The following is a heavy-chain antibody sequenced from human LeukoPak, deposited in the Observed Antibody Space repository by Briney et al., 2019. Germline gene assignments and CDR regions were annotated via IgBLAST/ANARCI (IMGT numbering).Heavy chain of an antibody. CDR3: AKDRSPTVTSFYYYHGMDV. CDR2: ISNDGNKK. CDR1: GFTFSRHG. J-gene: IGHJ6*02. V-gene: IGHV3-30*18. Sequence: GGSLRLSCAASGFTFSRHGMHWVRQAPGKGLEWVTVISNDGNKKYYADSVKGRFTTSRDNSKLYLQMDSLRPEDTAVYYCAKDRSPTVTSFYYYHGMDVWGQGTTVTVSS. D-gene: IGHD4-17*01.